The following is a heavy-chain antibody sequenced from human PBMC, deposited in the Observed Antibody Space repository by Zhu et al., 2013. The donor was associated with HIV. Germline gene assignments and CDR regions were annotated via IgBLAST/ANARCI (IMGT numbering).Heavy chain of an antibody. CDR3: ARGTFGGVIVRRGDSYFDY. J-gene: IGHJ4*02. Sequence: QVQLVQSGAEVKKPGSSVKVSCKASGGTFSSYAISWVRQAPGQGLEWMGGIIPIFGTANYAQKFQGRVTITADESTSTAYMELSSLRSEDTAVYYCARGTFGGVIVRRGDSYFDYWGQGTLVAVSS. V-gene: IGHV1-69*01. CDR2: IIPIFGTA. D-gene: IGHD3-16*02. CDR1: GGTFSSYA.